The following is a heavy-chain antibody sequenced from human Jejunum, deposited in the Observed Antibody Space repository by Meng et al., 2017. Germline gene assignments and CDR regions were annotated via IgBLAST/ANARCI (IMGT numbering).Heavy chain of an antibody. CDR2: ISDSAGST. J-gene: IGHJ3*02. CDR3: AKDRHTRMGGAYDI. CDR1: GFTFGAYA. Sequence: GGSLRLSCTVSGFTFGAYAMSWVRQAPGKGLEWVSQISDSAGSTFYADSVKGQFTISRDNSKNTLYLLMNSLRAEDTALYYCAKDRHTRMGGAYDIWGQGTRVTVSS. V-gene: IGHV3-23*01. D-gene: IGHD3-22*01.